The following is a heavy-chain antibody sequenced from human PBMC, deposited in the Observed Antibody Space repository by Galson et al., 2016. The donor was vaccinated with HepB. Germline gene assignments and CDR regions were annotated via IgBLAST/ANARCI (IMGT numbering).Heavy chain of an antibody. CDR2: ISYDGSYE. V-gene: IGHV3-30*04. CDR1: GFTFSSYA. Sequence: SLRLSCAASGFTFSSYAMRWVRQAPGKGLEWVAVISYDGSYESYAGAVKGRFTISRDNFKNTLDLHLNSLRAEETAVYYCARAVHGSGSYWDKWGQGTLVAVSS. CDR3: ARAVHGSGSYWDK. D-gene: IGHD3-10*01. J-gene: IGHJ4*02.